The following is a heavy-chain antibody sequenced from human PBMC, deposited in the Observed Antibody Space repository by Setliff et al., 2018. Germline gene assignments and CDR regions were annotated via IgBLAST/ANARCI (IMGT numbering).Heavy chain of an antibody. CDR3: AREGVDTRSSTDYRYYMDV. V-gene: IGHV1-69*05. CDR2: IISMFGST. J-gene: IGHJ6*03. CDR1: GGTFSTYA. Sequence: SVKVSCKASGGTFSTYAISWVRQAPGQGLEWMGGIISMFGSTNYAQKFQDRVTIITDESTSTAYMELRSLRTEDTAVYYCAREGVDTRSSTDYRYYMDVWGKGTTVTV. D-gene: IGHD5-18*01.